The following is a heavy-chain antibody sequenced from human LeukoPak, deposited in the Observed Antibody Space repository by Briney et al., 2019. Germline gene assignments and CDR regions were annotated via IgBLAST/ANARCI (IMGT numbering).Heavy chain of an antibody. Sequence: PGGSLRLSCAASGFTFNTYSMSWVRQAPGKGLEWVAFISSGSTYIYNADSVQGRFTISRDNAKNSLFLLVNSLRAEDTAVYYCARDKNGVFDIWGQGTIVTVSS. CDR3: ARDKNGVFDI. CDR2: ISSGSTYI. J-gene: IGHJ3*02. CDR1: GFTFNTYS. D-gene: IGHD3-3*01. V-gene: IGHV3-21*01.